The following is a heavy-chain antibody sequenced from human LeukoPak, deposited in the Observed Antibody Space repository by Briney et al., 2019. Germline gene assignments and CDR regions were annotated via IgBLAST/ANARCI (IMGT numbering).Heavy chain of an antibody. V-gene: IGHV3-21*01. CDR2: ISSSSSYI. CDR3: ARDRGTIFGVVLNP. J-gene: IGHJ5*02. CDR1: GFTFSSYS. Sequence: SGGSLRLSCAASGFTFSSYSMNWVRQAPGKWLEWVSSISSSSSYIYYADSVKGRFTISRDNAKNSLYLQMNSLGAEVTAGYYPARDRGTIFGVVLNPWGQGTLVTVSS. D-gene: IGHD3-3*01.